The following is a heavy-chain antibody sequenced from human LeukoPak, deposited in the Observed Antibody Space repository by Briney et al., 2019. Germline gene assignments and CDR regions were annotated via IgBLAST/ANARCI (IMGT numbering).Heavy chain of an antibody. D-gene: IGHD5-12*01. CDR3: ARDRGGYSGYGGD. Sequence: GGSLRLSCAASGFTFSSYAMHWVRQAPGKGLEWVAVISYDGSNKYYADSVKGRFTISRDNSKNTQYLQMNSLRAEDTAVYYCARDRGGYSGYGGDWGQGTLVTVRS. CDR2: ISYDGSNK. CDR1: GFTFSSYA. V-gene: IGHV3-30-3*01. J-gene: IGHJ4*02.